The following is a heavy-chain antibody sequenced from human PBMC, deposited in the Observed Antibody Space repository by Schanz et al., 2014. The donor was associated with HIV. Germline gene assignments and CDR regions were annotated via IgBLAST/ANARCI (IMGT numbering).Heavy chain of an antibody. CDR2: ISSSGSST. V-gene: IGHV3-23*04. D-gene: IGHD3-22*01. CDR1: GFTFSNYA. Sequence: VQLVESGGGVVQPGRSLRLSCAVSGFTFSNYAMHWVRQAPGKGLEWVSGISSSGSSTYYADSVKGRLTISRDNSKNPLSLQMNSLRAEDTAVYYCAKGVLRDYHDSSGYPRWGQGTLVTLS. CDR3: AKGVLRDYHDSSGYPR. J-gene: IGHJ4*02.